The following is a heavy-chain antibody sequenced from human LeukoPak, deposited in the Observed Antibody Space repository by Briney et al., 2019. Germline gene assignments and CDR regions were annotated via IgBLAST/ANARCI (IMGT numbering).Heavy chain of an antibody. CDR3: AREKNSLFDY. V-gene: IGHV3-48*03. CDR2: ISNSGRTK. J-gene: IGHJ4*02. Sequence: GGSLRLSCAASGFTFSSYEMSWVRQAPGKGLEWVSYISNSGRTKLYADSVKGRFTISRDNAKISLYLQMNSLRTEDTAVYYYAREKNSLFDYWGQGTLVTVSS. D-gene: IGHD4-23*01. CDR1: GFTFSSYE.